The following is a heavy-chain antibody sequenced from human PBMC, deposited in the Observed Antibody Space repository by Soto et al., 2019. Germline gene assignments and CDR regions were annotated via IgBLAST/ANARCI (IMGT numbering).Heavy chain of an antibody. D-gene: IGHD3-10*01. J-gene: IGHJ5*02. Sequence: ASVKVSCKASGGTFSSYTISWVRQAPGQGLEWMGRIIPILGIANYAQKFQGRVTITADKSTSTAYMELSSLRSEDTAVYYCLRDDGATFSTEIVNSSSGSLLFDPWGQGTLVTVSS. V-gene: IGHV1-69*02. CDR2: IIPILGIA. CDR1: GGTFSSYT. CDR3: LRDDGATFSTEIVNSSSGSLLFDP.